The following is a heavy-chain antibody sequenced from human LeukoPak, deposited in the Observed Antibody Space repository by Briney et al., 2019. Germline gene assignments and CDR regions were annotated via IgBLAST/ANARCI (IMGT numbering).Heavy chain of an antibody. V-gene: IGHV3-23*01. CDR2: ISGSGGST. D-gene: IGHD3-3*01. CDR1: GFTFSSYA. CDR3: AKDTDFWSGYEMAKWIFDY. Sequence: GGSLRLSCAASGFTFSSYAMSWVRQAPGKGLEWVSAISGSGGSTYYADSVKGRFTISRDNSKNTLYLQMNSLRAEDTAVYYCAKDTDFWSGYEMAKWIFDYWGQGTLVTVSS. J-gene: IGHJ4*02.